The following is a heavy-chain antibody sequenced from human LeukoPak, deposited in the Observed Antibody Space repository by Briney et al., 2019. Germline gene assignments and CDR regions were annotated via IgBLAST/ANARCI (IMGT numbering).Heavy chain of an antibody. Sequence: SDTLSLTCTVSGGSISSYYWSWIRQPPGKGREGMGYIYYSWSTNYNPSLKSRVTISVDTSKNQFSLKLSSVTAADTAVYYCARTSYDILTKNSNNWFDPWGQGTLVTVSS. D-gene: IGHD3-9*01. J-gene: IGHJ5*02. CDR2: IYYSWST. V-gene: IGHV4-59*07. CDR3: ARTSYDILTKNSNNWFDP. CDR1: GGSISSYY.